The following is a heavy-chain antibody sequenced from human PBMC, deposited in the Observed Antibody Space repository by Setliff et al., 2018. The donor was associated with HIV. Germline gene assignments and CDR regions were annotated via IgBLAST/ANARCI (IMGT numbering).Heavy chain of an antibody. CDR1: GGSFSGYY. CDR2: INHSGST. CDR3: ARRGAAMVLNWFDP. Sequence: SQTLSLTCAVYGGSFSGYYWSWIRQPPGKGLEWIGEINHSGSTNYNPSLKSRVTISVDTSKNQFSLKLSSVTAADTAVYYCARRGAAMVLNWFDPWGQGTLVTVSS. D-gene: IGHD5-18*01. J-gene: IGHJ5*02. V-gene: IGHV4-34*01.